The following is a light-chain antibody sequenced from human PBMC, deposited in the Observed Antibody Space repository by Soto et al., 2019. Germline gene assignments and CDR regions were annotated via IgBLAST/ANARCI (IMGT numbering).Light chain of an antibody. CDR3: AVWDDSLGGFVA. Sequence: QSVLTQPPSASGAPGQSVSISCSGSISNIGSNTVNWYQQLPGTAPRLLIYNDDRRPSGVPDRFSGSKSGTSASLAIGGLQPEDEADYHCAVWDDSLGGFVAFGGGTKLTVL. CDR2: NDD. CDR1: ISNIGSNT. J-gene: IGLJ2*01. V-gene: IGLV1-44*01.